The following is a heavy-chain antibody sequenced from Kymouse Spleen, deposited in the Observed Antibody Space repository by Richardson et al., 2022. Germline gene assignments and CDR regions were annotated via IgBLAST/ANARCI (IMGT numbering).Heavy chain of an antibody. CDR1: GFTFSSYG. J-gene: IGHJ6*02. V-gene: IGHV3-33*01. Sequence: QVQLVESGGGVVQPGRSLRLSCAASGFTFSSYGMHWVRQAPGKGLEWVAVIWYDGSNKYYADSVKGRFTISRDNSKNTLYLQMNSLRAEDTAVYYCAREYYYGSGEPLYYYYGMDVWGQGTTVTVSS. CDR2: IWYDGSNK. D-gene: IGHD3-10*01. CDR3: AREYYYGSGEPLYYYYGMDV.